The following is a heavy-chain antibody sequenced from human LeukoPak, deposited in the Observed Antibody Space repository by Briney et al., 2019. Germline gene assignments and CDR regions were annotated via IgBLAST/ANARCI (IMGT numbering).Heavy chain of an antibody. CDR1: GFTFSSYA. J-gene: IGHJ4*02. CDR2: ISGNADKT. CDR3: ARDLPVRFLDWLYMGAYFEY. D-gene: IGHD3/OR15-3a*01. Sequence: GGSLRLSCVASGFTFSSYAMDWVRQAPGKGLEWVSHISGNADKTYYADSVKGRFTISRDNSKNTLFLQMYSLRAEDTAIYYCARDLPVRFLDWLYMGAYFEYWGQGILVTVSS. V-gene: IGHV3-23*01.